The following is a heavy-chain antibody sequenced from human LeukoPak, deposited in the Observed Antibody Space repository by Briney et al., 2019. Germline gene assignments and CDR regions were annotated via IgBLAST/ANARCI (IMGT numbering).Heavy chain of an antibody. CDR1: GFTFSSYA. V-gene: IGHV3-23*01. J-gene: IGHJ4*02. CDR3: AKLPSSTWNYFDS. Sequence: GGSLRLSCEASGFTFSSYAMSWVRQAPGKGLEWVSGISGSGGSTNHADSVRGRFTISRDNSKNTLYLQMNSLRAEDTAVYYCAKLPSSTWNYFDSWGQGTLVTVSS. D-gene: IGHD6-13*01. CDR2: ISGSGGST.